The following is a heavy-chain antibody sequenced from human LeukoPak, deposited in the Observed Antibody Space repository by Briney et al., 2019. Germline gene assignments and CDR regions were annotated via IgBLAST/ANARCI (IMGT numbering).Heavy chain of an antibody. D-gene: IGHD3-16*01. CDR3: AKDMYRGGESYFDY. CDR2: ISGDGGST. CDR1: GFTFSNYA. V-gene: IGHV3-43*02. Sequence: PGGSLRLSCAASGFTFSNYAMHWVRQAPGKGLEWVSLISGDGGSTYYADSVKGRFTISRDKSKNSLYLQMNSLRTEDTALYYCAKDMYRGGESYFDYWGQGTLVTVSS. J-gene: IGHJ4*02.